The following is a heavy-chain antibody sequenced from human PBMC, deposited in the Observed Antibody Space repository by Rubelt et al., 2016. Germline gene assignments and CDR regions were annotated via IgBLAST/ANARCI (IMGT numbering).Heavy chain of an antibody. CDR3: ARDSEVRGEIRYNFDY. CDR2: ISYDGSNK. J-gene: IGHJ4*02. D-gene: IGHD3-10*01. Sequence: LGWVAVISYDGSNKYYADSVKGRFTISRDNSKNTLYLQMNSLRAEDTAVYYCARDSEVRGEIRYNFDYWGQGTLVTVSS. V-gene: IGHV3-33*05.